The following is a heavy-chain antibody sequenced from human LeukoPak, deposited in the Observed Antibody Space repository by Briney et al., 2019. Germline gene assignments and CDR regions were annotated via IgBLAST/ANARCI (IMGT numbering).Heavy chain of an antibody. J-gene: IGHJ3*02. Sequence: ASVKVSCKASGGTFSSYAISWVRQAPGQGLEWMGRIIPILGIANYAQKFQGRVTITADKPTSTAYMELSSLRSEDTAVYYCARTFYYDSSGYYSGGAFDIWGQGTMVTVSS. CDR3: ARTFYYDSSGYYSGGAFDI. CDR1: GGTFSSYA. CDR2: IIPILGIA. D-gene: IGHD3-22*01. V-gene: IGHV1-69*04.